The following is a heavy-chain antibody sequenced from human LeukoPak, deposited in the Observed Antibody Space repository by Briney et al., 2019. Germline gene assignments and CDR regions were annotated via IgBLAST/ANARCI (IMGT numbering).Heavy chain of an antibody. Sequence: PSETLSLTCTVSGGSISSYYWSWIRQPPGKGLEWIGYIYYSGSTNYNPSLKSQVTISVDTSKNQFSLKLSSVTAADTAVYYCARHAEDGYNLPNYFDYWGQGTLVTVSS. CDR3: ARHAEDGYNLPNYFDY. CDR2: IYYSGST. CDR1: GGSISSYY. D-gene: IGHD5-24*01. J-gene: IGHJ4*02. V-gene: IGHV4-59*08.